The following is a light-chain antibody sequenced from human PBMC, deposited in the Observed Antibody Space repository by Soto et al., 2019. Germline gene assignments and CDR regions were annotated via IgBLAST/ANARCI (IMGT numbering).Light chain of an antibody. CDR3: QQYDNFPPT. J-gene: IGKJ4*01. CDR2: ETS. CDR1: QSISSW. Sequence: DIQMTQSPSTLSASVGARVPITCRASQSISSWLAWYQQKPGEAPKSLVYETSTLQSGVPSRFSGSGSGTYFTLTINSLQPEDFATYYCQQYDNFPPTFGGGTKVDIK. V-gene: IGKV1-5*01.